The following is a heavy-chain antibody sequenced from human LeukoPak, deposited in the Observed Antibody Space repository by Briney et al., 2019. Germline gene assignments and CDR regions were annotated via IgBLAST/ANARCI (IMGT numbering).Heavy chain of an antibody. J-gene: IGHJ6*02. D-gene: IGHD1-7*01. CDR2: IIPIFGTA. CDR3: ARDDWNYKFTIHYSYYGMDV. CDR1: GGTXSSYA. Sequence: SVKVSXKAXGGTXSSYAISXVRQAPGQGLEWMGXIIPIFGTANYAQKFQGRVTITADESTSTAYMELSSLRSEDTAVYYCARDDWNYKFTIHYSYYGMDVWGQGTTVTVSS. V-gene: IGHV1-69*13.